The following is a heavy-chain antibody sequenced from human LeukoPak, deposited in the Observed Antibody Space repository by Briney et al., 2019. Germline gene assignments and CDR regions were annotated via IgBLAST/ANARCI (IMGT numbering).Heavy chain of an antibody. CDR2: INPNSGGT. D-gene: IGHD2-2*01. CDR1: GYTFTGYY. V-gene: IGHV1-2*02. CDR3: ARGSAKDIVVVPTD. Sequence: ASVKVSCKASGYTFTGYYMHWERQAPGQGLEWMGWINPNSGGTNYAQKFQGRVTMTRDTSISTAYMELSRLRSDDTAVYYCARGSAKDIVVVPTDWGQGTLVTVSS. J-gene: IGHJ4*02.